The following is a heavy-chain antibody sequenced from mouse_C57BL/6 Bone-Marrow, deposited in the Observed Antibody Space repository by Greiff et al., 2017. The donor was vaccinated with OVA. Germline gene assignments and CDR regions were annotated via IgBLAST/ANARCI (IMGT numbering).Heavy chain of an antibody. CDR2: IDPENGDT. J-gene: IGHJ3*01. CDR3: TTDPPWFAY. CDR1: GFNIKDDY. V-gene: IGHV14-4*01. Sequence: DVKLQESGAELVRPGASVKLSCTASGFNIKDDYMHWVKQRPEQGLEWIGWIDPENGDTEYASKFQGKATITADTSSNTAYLQLSSLTSEDTAVYYCTTDPPWFAYWGQGTLVTVSA.